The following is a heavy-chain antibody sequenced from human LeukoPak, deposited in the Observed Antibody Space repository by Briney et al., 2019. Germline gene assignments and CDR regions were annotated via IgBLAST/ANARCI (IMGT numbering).Heavy chain of an antibody. D-gene: IGHD3-22*01. V-gene: IGHV3-23*01. CDR2: ISDTGGRT. CDR3: AKRGVVIRVILVGFHKEAYYFDS. J-gene: IGHJ4*02. Sequence: GGSLRLSCAVSGITLSNYGMTWVRQAPGKGLEWVAGISDTGGRTNYADSVKGRFTISRDNPKNTLYLQMNSLRAEDTAVYFCAKRGVVIRVILVGFHKEAYYFDSWGQGALVTASS. CDR1: GITLSNYG.